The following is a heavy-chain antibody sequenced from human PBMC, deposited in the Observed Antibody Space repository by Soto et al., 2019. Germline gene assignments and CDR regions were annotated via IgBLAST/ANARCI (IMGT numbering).Heavy chain of an antibody. CDR1: GGSSSGYY. V-gene: IGHV4-34*01. J-gene: IGHJ4*02. CDR3: ARGSGSYRNASYYFDY. Sequence: SETLSLTCAVYGGSSSGYYWSWIRQPPGKGLEWIGEINHSGSTNYNPSLKSRVTISVDTSKNQFSLKLSSVTAADTAVYYCARGSGSYRNASYYFDYWGQGTLVTVSS. D-gene: IGHD1-26*01. CDR2: INHSGST.